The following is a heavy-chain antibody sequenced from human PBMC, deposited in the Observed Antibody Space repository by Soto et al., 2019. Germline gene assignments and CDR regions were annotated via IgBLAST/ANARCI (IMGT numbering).Heavy chain of an antibody. J-gene: IGHJ4*02. CDR1: GASISYGGFS. Sequence: SETLSLTCTVSGASISYGGFSWSWIRQSPGKGLEWIGYISHLESTYFHPSFKSRLTMSIDRTRNQFSLKLSSVTAADMAVYYCARGGGYDSFDYWGQGTLVTVSS. CDR2: ISHLEST. CDR3: ARGGGYDSFDY. V-gene: IGHV4-30-2*06. D-gene: IGHD5-12*01.